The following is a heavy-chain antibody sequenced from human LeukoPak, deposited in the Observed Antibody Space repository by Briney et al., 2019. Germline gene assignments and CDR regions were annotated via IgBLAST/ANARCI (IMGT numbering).Heavy chain of an antibody. CDR2: ISNTGGST. D-gene: IGHD6-6*01. Sequence: PGRSLRLSCVASGFTFDDYPMHWVRQAPGKGLEWVSGISNTGGSTYNADSVKGRFTISRDNSKNMLYLQMNSLSPEDTAVYYCAKGLAAFPFDYWGQGTLVTVSS. V-gene: IGHV3-23*01. CDR1: GFTFDDYP. J-gene: IGHJ4*02. CDR3: AKGLAAFPFDY.